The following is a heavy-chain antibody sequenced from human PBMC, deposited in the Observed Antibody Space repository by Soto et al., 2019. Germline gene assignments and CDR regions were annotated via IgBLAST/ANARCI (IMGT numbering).Heavy chain of an antibody. D-gene: IGHD2-21*02. J-gene: IGHJ4*02. CDR2: VNPSGGHT. CDR3: ARGGHVVVVTAAFDY. CDR1: GDTFTNYY. V-gene: IGHV1-46*01. Sequence: QVQLMQSGAEVKKPGASVKVSCKASGDTFTNYYIHWEQQAPGQGLEWMGTVNPSGGHTTYSQNFLGRVTMTRDTSTSTLYMELTCLTSDDTAVYYCARGGHVVVVTAAFDYWGKGTLVTVSS.